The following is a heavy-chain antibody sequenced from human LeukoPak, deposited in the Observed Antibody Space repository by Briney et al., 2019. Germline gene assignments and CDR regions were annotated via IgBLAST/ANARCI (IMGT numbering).Heavy chain of an antibody. J-gene: IGHJ3*02. CDR1: GYSFTSYW. V-gene: IGHV5-51*01. D-gene: IGHD1-26*01. Sequence: GESLKISCKGSGYSFTSYWIGWVRQMPGKGLEWMGIIYPGDSDTRYSPSFQGQVTISADKSISTAYLQWSSLKASDTAMYYCVRHLRSYFSRHDAFDIWGQGTMVTVSS. CDR3: VRHLRSYFSRHDAFDI. CDR2: IYPGDSDT.